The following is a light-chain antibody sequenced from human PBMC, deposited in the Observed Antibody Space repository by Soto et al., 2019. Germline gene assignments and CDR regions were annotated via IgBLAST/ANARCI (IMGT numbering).Light chain of an antibody. J-gene: IGKJ5*01. V-gene: IGKV3-11*01. CDR2: DAF. CDR1: QSVSSY. CDR3: QQRSNWPPIT. Sequence: EIVLTQSPATLSLSPGERATLSCRASQSVSSYLAWYQQKPGQAPRLLIYDAFNRATGIPARFSGSGSGTGFARTISSLEPADFAVYYWQQRSNWPPITFGQGTRLEIK.